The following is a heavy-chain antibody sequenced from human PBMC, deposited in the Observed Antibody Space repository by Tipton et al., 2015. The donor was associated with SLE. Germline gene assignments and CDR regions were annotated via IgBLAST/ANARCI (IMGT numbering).Heavy chain of an antibody. CDR2: IYYSGST. CDR3: AGARDTMIVVVITN. J-gene: IGHJ4*02. V-gene: IGHV4-59*11. D-gene: IGHD3-22*01. Sequence: GLVKPSETLSLTCTVSGASISSHYWSWIRQPPGKGLEWIGYIYYSGSTNYNPSLKSRVTISIDTSKNQFSLKLSSVTAADTAVYYCAGARDTMIVVVITNWGQGTLVTVSS. CDR1: GASISSHY.